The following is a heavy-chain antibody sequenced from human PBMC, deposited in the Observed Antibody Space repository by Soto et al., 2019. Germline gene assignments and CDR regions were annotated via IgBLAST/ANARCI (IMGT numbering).Heavy chain of an antibody. Sequence: ACVKVSCTASGCAFSSYAISWVRHAPRQGLEWMGGIIPIFGTANYAQKFQGRVTITADESTSTAYMELSSLRSEGTAVYYCARAGERATIRSYYFDYWRQGTLVTVSS. CDR1: GCAFSSYA. D-gene: IGHD5-12*01. CDR3: ARAGERATIRSYYFDY. CDR2: IIPIFGTA. J-gene: IGHJ4*02. V-gene: IGHV1-69*01.